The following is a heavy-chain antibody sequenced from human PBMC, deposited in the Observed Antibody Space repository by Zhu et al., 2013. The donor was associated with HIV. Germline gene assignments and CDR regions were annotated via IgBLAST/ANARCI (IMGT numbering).Heavy chain of an antibody. CDR1: GGTFGSYA. CDR2: IIPILGTP. Sequence: QVQLVQSGAEVKKPGSSVKVSCKTFGGTFGSYAISWVRQAPGQGLEWMGGIIPILGTPNYAQRFLGRVTITADESTSTGYMELSSLRSEDTAMYYCARGSSPGPFDYWGQGTLVTVSS. CDR3: ARGSSPGPFDY. V-gene: IGHV1-69*11. D-gene: IGHD6-13*01. J-gene: IGHJ4*02.